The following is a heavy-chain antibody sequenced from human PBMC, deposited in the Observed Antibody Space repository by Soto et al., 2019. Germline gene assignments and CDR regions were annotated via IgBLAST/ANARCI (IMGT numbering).Heavy chain of an antibody. J-gene: IGHJ5*02. Sequence: HPGGSLRLSCAASGFTFSSYAMSWVRQAPGKGLEWVSAISGSGGSTYYADSVKGRFTISRDNSKNTLYLQMNSLRAEDTAVYYCAKLSSSWYENWFDPWGQGTLVTVPQ. CDR1: GFTFSSYA. CDR2: ISGSGGST. D-gene: IGHD6-13*01. V-gene: IGHV3-23*01. CDR3: AKLSSSWYENWFDP.